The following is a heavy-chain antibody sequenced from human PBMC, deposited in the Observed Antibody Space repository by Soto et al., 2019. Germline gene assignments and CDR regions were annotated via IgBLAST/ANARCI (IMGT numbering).Heavy chain of an antibody. CDR3: AKSSSGWYGLDY. V-gene: IGHV3-23*01. CDR2: ISGSGGST. D-gene: IGHD6-19*01. CDR1: GFTFSSYA. Sequence: GGSLRLSCAASGFTFSSYAMSWVRQAPGKGLEWVSAISGSGGSTYYADSVKGRFAISRDNSKNTLYLQMNSLRAEDTAVYYCAKSSSGWYGLDYWGQGTLVTVS. J-gene: IGHJ4*02.